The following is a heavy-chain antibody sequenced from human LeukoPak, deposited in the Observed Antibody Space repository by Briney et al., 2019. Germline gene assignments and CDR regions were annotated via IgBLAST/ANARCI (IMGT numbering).Heavy chain of an antibody. J-gene: IGHJ4*02. D-gene: IGHD2-2*02. Sequence: VASVKVSCKASGGTFGSYAISWVRQAPGQGLEWMGRIIPILGIANYAQKFQGRVTITADKSTSTAYMELSSLRSEDTAVYYCARQYCSSTSCYTGQYYFDYWGQGTLVTVSS. CDR2: IIPILGIA. CDR1: GGTFGSYA. V-gene: IGHV1-69*04. CDR3: ARQYCSSTSCYTGQYYFDY.